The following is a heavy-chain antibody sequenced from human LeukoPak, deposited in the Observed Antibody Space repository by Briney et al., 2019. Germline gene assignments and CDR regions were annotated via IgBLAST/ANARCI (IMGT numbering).Heavy chain of an antibody. CDR1: GYTFTSYY. CDR3: ARSGEYSGYDPDY. V-gene: IGHV1-46*01. CDR2: INPSGGST. Sequence: GASVKVSCKASGYTFTSYYMHWVRQAPGQGLEWMGIINPSGGSTSYAQKFQGRATMTRNTSISTAYMELSSLRSEDTAVYYCARSGEYSGYDPDYWGQGTLVTVSS. D-gene: IGHD5-12*01. J-gene: IGHJ4*02.